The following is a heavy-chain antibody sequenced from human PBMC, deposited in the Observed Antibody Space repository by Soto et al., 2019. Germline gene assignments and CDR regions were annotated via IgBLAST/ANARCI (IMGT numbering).Heavy chain of an antibody. CDR2: ISWNNGSI. J-gene: IGHJ6*02. Sequence: PGGSLRLSCAASGFTFDDYAMHWVRQAPGKGLEWVSGISWNNGSIGYADSVKGRFTISRDNAKNSLYLQMNSLRAEDTALYYCAKGLSKWTPYYCGMDVWGQGTTVTVSS. CDR1: GFTFDDYA. CDR3: AKGLSKWTPYYCGMDV. D-gene: IGHD1-26*01. V-gene: IGHV3-9*01.